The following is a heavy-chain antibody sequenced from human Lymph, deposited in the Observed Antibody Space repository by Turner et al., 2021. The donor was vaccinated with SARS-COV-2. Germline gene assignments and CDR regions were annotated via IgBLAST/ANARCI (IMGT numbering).Heavy chain of an antibody. J-gene: IGHJ6*02. CDR1: GLTVSSNY. V-gene: IGHV3-53*02. D-gene: IGHD3-10*01. CDR2: IYSGGST. Sequence: EVQLVETGGGLIQPGGSLSLSCAASGLTVSSNYMTWVRQAAGKGLEWVSVIYSGGSTFYADSVKGRFTISRDNSKNTLYLQMNSLRAEDTAVYDCARDLVVYGMDVWGQGTTVTVSS. CDR3: ARDLVVYGMDV.